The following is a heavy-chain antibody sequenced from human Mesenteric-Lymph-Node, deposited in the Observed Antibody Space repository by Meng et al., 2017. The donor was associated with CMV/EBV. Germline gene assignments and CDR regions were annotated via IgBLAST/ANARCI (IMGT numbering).Heavy chain of an antibody. J-gene: IGHJ4*02. Sequence: ESRKISGKGSGYSFTNYWIGWVRQMPGKGLEWMGIIYPGDSDTVYSPSFQGQVTISADKSISTAYLQWSSLKASDTAMYYCARQMCGGDCPRSYWGQGTLVTVSS. CDR2: IYPGDSDT. CDR3: ARQMCGGDCPRSY. D-gene: IGHD2-21*01. CDR1: GYSFTNYW. V-gene: IGHV5-51*01.